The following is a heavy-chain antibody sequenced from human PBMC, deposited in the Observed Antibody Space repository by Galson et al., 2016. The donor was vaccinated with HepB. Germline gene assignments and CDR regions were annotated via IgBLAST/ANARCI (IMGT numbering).Heavy chain of an antibody. CDR3: ARDRFSDNLGNFYASVF. Sequence: SVKVSCKASGGTFSNYGVSWVRQAPGKGLEWMGGIIPVFGTTKYAQRFQGRLTITADESTGTAFMELTSLNSEDTALYYCARDRFSDNLGNFYASVFWGQGTLLTVS. V-gene: IGHV1-69*13. D-gene: IGHD1-14*01. J-gene: IGHJ4*02. CDR1: GGTFSNYG. CDR2: IIPVFGTT.